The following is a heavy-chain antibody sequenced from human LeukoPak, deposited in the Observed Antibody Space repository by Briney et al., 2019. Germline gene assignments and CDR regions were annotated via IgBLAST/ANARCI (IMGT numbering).Heavy chain of an antibody. CDR1: GGSISSRIYS. D-gene: IGHD2-2*01. V-gene: IGHV4-39*07. CDR2: IYYSGST. CDR3: SRSEGYCSSVTCAFDY. Sequence: SETLSLTCTVSGGSISSRIYSWGWIRQPPGKGLEWIGSIYYSGSTYYNPSLKGRVTISVDTSKNQFSLILSSVTAADTAVYYCSRSEGYCSSVTCAFDYWGQGALVIVSS. J-gene: IGHJ4*02.